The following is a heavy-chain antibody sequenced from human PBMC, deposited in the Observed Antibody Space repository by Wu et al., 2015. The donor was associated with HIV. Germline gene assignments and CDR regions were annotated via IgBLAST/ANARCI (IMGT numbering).Heavy chain of an antibody. CDR1: AYPFTGYY. Sequence: QVQLVQSGAEVKKPGASVKVSCKASAYPFTGYYLHWVRQAPGQGLEWMGWMNPNSGGTKYAQNFQGRVTMTRDTSISTAYMELSRLTSDDTAVYYCVRVVPLXFLGIWGQGTMVTVSS. CDR3: VRVVPLXFLGI. D-gene: IGHD3-3*01. CDR2: MNPNSGGT. J-gene: IGHJ3*02. V-gene: IGHV1-2*02.